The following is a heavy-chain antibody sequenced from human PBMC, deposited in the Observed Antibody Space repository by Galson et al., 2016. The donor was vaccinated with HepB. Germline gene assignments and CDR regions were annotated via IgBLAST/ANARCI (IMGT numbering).Heavy chain of an antibody. D-gene: IGHD3-9*01. CDR3: ARGGGRYFDWL. Sequence: SLRLSCATSGFIFSSYSMNWVRQAPGKGLEWVSYINSDSSTIYYADSVKGRFTISRDNSRNTLYLEMNSLRAGDTALYYCARGGGRYFDWLWGQGTLVTVSS. J-gene: IGHJ4*02. CDR1: GFIFSSYS. CDR2: INSDSSTI. V-gene: IGHV3-48*01.